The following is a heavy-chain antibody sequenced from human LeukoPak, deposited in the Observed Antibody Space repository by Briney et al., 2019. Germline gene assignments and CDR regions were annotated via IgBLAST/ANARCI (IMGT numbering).Heavy chain of an antibody. Sequence: GGSLRLSCATSGFTFSTSGMHWVRQAPGKGLEWVAFIRYDGSNTYHADSVKGRFTISRDNSKNTLYLQMNSLRAEDTAVYYCARSYTGPTSGFQHWGQGTLVTVSS. D-gene: IGHD1-14*01. CDR1: GFTFSTSG. J-gene: IGHJ1*01. CDR2: IRYDGSNT. V-gene: IGHV3-30*02. CDR3: ARSYTGPTSGFQH.